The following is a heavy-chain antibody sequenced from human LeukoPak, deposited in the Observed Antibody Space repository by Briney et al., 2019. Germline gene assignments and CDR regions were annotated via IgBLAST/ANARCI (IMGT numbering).Heavy chain of an antibody. CDR1: GYTFTGYY. D-gene: IGHD3-22*01. Sequence: ASVKVSRKASGYTFTGYYMHWVRQAPGQGLEWMGWINPNSGGTNYAQKFQGRVTMTRDTSISTAYMELSRLRSDDTAVYYCAVAYYYDSSGYYWVYWGQGTLVTVSS. CDR3: AVAYYYDSSGYYWVY. J-gene: IGHJ4*02. CDR2: INPNSGGT. V-gene: IGHV1-2*02.